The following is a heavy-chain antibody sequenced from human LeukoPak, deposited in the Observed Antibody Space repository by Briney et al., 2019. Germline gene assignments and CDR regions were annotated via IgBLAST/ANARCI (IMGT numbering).Heavy chain of an antibody. CDR1: GDSVSSNSAA. CDR3: ARGPLDWNDRSHYYYYGMDV. D-gene: IGHD1-1*01. V-gene: IGHV6-1*01. CDR2: TYYRSKWYN. Sequence: SQTLSLTCAISGDSVSSNSAAWNWIRQSPSRGLEWLGRTYYRSKWYNDYAVSVKSRITINPDTSKKQFSLQLNSVTPEDTAVYYCARGPLDWNDRSHYYYYGMDVWGQGTTVTVSS. J-gene: IGHJ6*02.